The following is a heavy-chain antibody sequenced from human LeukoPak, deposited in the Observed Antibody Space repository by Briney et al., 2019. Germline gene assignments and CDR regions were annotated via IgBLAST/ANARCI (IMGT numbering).Heavy chain of an antibody. CDR1: GYAFSTYG. CDR3: ATNYDFWSGLPN. J-gene: IGHJ4*02. V-gene: IGHV3-30*02. D-gene: IGHD3-3*01. CDR2: IRHVGSNE. Sequence: GGSLRLSCAASGYAFSTYGMHWVRQAPGKGLEWVAFIRHVGSNEYYADSVRGRFAISRDNSQNTLHLQMNSLRAEDTAVYYCATNYDFWSGLPNWGQGTLVTVSS.